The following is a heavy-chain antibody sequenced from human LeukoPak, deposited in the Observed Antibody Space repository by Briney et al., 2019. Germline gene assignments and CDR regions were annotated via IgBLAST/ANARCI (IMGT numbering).Heavy chain of an antibody. V-gene: IGHV3-21*01. D-gene: IGHD4-17*01. Sequence: PGGSLRLSCAASGFTFSSYSMNWVRQAPGKGLEWVSSISSSSSYVYYADSVKGRFTISRDNAKNSLYLQMNSLRAEDTAVYYCARYGEGADDAFDIWGQGTMVTVSS. CDR1: GFTFSSYS. J-gene: IGHJ3*02. CDR2: ISSSSSYV. CDR3: ARYGEGADDAFDI.